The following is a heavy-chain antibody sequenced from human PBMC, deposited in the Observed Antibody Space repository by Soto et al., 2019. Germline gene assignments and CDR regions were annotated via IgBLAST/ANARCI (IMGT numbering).Heavy chain of an antibody. Sequence: EVQLVESGGGLVQPGGSLRLSCTVSGFTFSNYLMHWVRQAPGKGLVWVSRITGDGGTTNYADSVKGRVTMSRDNAKNTLYLQMNSLRAEDTAVYYCTRELAAGYWGQGTLVTVSS. J-gene: IGHJ4*02. CDR1: GFTFSNYL. D-gene: IGHD6-13*01. V-gene: IGHV3-74*01. CDR2: ITGDGGTT. CDR3: TRELAAGY.